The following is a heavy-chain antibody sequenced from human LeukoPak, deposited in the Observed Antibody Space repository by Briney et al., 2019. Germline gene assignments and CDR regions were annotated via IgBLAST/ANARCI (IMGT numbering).Heavy chain of an antibody. CDR2: ISNSDTTV. CDR1: GFTFSGYE. Sequence: GGSLRLSCAASGFTFSGYEMNWVRQAPGKGLEWVSYISNSDTTVYYADSVKGRFTISRDDAKNSLYLQMSSLRAEDTAVYYCAREGQGYGGKDYWGQGTRVTVSS. J-gene: IGHJ4*02. V-gene: IGHV3-48*03. CDR3: AREGQGYGGKDY. D-gene: IGHD1-26*01.